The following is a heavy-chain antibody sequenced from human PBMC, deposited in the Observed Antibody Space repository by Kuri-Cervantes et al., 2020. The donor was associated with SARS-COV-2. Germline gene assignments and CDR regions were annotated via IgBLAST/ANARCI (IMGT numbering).Heavy chain of an antibody. V-gene: IGHV4-31*03. CDR3: ARYYYDSRGYVFFDY. CDR1: GGSIRSDGYY. D-gene: IGHD3-22*01. Sequence: LRLSCTVSGGSIRSDGYYWSWIRQRPGKGLEWIGYIYSGGITYYSPSLKSRLTISMDTSKNHFSLKLGAVTAADTAMYYCARYYYDSRGYVFFDYWGRGNPVTVSS. CDR2: IYSGGIT. J-gene: IGHJ4*02.